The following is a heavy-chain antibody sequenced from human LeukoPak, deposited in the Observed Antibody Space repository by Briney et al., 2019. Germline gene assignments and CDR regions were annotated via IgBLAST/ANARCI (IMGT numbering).Heavy chain of an antibody. V-gene: IGHV4-59*01. J-gene: IGHJ4*02. CDR3: ATFHSSSWYLDY. D-gene: IGHD6-13*01. CDR2: IYYSGST. CDR1: GGSISSYY. Sequence: SETLSLTCTVSGGSISSYYWSWIRQPPGKGLEWIGYIYYSGSTNYNPSFKSRVTISVDTSKNQFSLKLSSVTAADTAVYYCATFHSSSWYLDYWGQGTLVTVSS.